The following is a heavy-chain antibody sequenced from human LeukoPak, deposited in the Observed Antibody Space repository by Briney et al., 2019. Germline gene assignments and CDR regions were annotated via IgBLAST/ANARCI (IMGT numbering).Heavy chain of an antibody. V-gene: IGHV1-58*01. CDR3: GADLGAESKLLWFGELYAFDI. Sequence: GTSVKVSCKASGFTFTSSAVQWVRQARGQRLEWIGWIVVGSGNTNYAQKFQERVTITRDLSTSTAYMELSSLRSEDTAVYYCGADLGAESKLLWFGELYAFDIWGQGTMVTVSS. CDR2: IVVGSGNT. J-gene: IGHJ3*02. CDR1: GFTFTSSA. D-gene: IGHD3-10*01.